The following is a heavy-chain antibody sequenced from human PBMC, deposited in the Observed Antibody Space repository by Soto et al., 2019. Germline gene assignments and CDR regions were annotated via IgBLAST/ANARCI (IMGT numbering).Heavy chain of an antibody. CDR3: ARDGPASSGYYYGYFDY. V-gene: IGHV1-69*08. Sequence: QVQLVQSGAEVKKPGSSVKVSCKASGGTFSSYTISWVRQAPGQGLEWMGRIIPILGIANYAQKFQGRVTITADKSTSTAYMELSSLRSEDTAVYYCARDGPASSGYYYGYFDYWGQGTLVTVSS. D-gene: IGHD3-22*01. CDR2: IIPILGIA. J-gene: IGHJ4*02. CDR1: GGTFSSYT.